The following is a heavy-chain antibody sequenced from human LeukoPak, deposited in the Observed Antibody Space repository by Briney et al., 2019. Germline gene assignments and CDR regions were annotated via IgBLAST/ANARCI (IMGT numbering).Heavy chain of an antibody. J-gene: IGHJ4*02. D-gene: IGHD2/OR15-2a*01. CDR2: INPNSGGT. V-gene: IGHV1-2*02. CDR1: GYTFTGYY. CDR3: ARSIRGSTTGSF. Sequence: ASVKVSCKASGYTFTGYYMHWVRQVPGQGLERMGWINPNSGGTNYAQKFQGRVTMTRDLSTSTVYMEVSSLRSEDTAAYFCARSIRGSTTGSFWGQGSLVTVSS.